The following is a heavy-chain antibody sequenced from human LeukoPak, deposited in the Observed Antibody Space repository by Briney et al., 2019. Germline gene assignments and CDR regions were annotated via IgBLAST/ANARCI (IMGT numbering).Heavy chain of an antibody. CDR3: ARDWADYYDSSGYFRAFDI. V-gene: IGHV3-21*01. CDR2: ISSGSSYI. CDR1: GFTFSSYG. Sequence: RTGGSLRLSCAASGFTFSSYGMNWVRQAPGKGLEWVSSISSGSSYIYYADSVKGRFTISRDNAKNSLYLQMNSLRAEDTAVYYCARDWADYYDSSGYFRAFDIWGQGTMVTVSS. D-gene: IGHD3-22*01. J-gene: IGHJ3*02.